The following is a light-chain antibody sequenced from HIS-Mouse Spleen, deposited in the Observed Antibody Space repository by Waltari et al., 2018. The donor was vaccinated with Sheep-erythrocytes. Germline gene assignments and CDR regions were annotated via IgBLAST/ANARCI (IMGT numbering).Light chain of an antibody. CDR2: DVS. J-gene: IGLJ1*01. CDR1: SSDVGGYNY. Sequence: QSALTQPASVSGSPGQSITISCTGTSSDVGGYNYVSWYQQHPGKAPKLMINDVSKRPSGVPDRFSGSQSGNTASLTISGLQAEDEADYYCCSYAGSYNHVFATGTKVTVL. V-gene: IGLV2-11*01. CDR3: CSYAGSYNHV.